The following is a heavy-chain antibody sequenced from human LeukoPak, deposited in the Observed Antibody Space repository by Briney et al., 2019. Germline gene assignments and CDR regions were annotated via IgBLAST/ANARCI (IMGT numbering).Heavy chain of an antibody. Sequence: GASVKVSCKASGYTFTSYGISWVRQAPGQGLEWMGWISAYNGNTNYAQKLQGRVTMTTDTSTSTAYMELRSLRSDDTALYYCARFPGFGSGTYRLDYWGQGTLVTVSS. J-gene: IGHJ4*02. CDR3: ARFPGFGSGTYRLDY. CDR1: GYTFTSYG. CDR2: ISAYNGNT. D-gene: IGHD3-10*01. V-gene: IGHV1-18*01.